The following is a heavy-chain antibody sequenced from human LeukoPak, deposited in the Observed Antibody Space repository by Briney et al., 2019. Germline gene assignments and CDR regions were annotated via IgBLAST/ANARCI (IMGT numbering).Heavy chain of an antibody. D-gene: IGHD6-13*01. V-gene: IGHV3-23*01. CDR1: GFTFSSYA. J-gene: IGHJ4*02. CDR2: ISGSGGST. CDR3: AKGPTHGAAGGGFDY. Sequence: SGGSVRLSCAASGFTFSSYAMSWVRQATGKGLEWVSAISGSGGSTYYADSVKGRFTISRDNSKNTLYLQMNSLRAEDTAVYYCAKGPTHGAAGGGFDYWGQGTLVTVSS.